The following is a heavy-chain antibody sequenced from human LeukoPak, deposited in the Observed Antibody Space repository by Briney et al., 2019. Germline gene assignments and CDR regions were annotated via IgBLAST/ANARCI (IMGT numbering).Heavy chain of an antibody. Sequence: GGSLRLSCAASGFTFSSYGMHWVRQAPGKGLEWVAVISYDGSNKYYADSVKGRFTISRDNSKNTLSLQMNSLRAEDAAIYYCAKESPYTSPRNYYFDYWGQGALVTVSS. V-gene: IGHV3-30*18. J-gene: IGHJ4*02. CDR1: GFTFSSYG. D-gene: IGHD1-14*01. CDR2: ISYDGSNK. CDR3: AKESPYTSPRNYYFDY.